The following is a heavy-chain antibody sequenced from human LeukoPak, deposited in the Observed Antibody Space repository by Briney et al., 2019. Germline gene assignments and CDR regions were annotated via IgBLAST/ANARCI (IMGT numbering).Heavy chain of an antibody. J-gene: IGHJ4*02. CDR3: ARLNIFSGSSYFDF. V-gene: IGHV5-51*01. Sequence: GESLKISCQGSKYSFTNSWIAWVRQMPGKGLEWMGIIYPGDSDTKYSPSFQGQVTISADTSISTAYLQWSSLKASDTAMYFCARLNIFSGSSYFDFWGQGTLVTVSS. D-gene: IGHD3-10*01. CDR1: KYSFTNSW. CDR2: IYPGDSDT.